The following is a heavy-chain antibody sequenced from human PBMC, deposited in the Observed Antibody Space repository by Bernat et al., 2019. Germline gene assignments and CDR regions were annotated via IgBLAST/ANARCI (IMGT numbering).Heavy chain of an antibody. D-gene: IGHD2-8*01. V-gene: IGHV1-18*01. CDR3: ARDLMRPPPNDAFDI. Sequence: QVQLAQSGAAVKQSGASVKVSCKTSGYTFTSYAISWMRQAPGQGLEWMGWISGYNGNTNYTQKFQGRVTMTTDTSTSTAYMELRSLRSDDTAVYFCARDLMRPPPNDAFDIWGQGIMVTVS. J-gene: IGHJ3*02. CDR2: ISGYNGNT. CDR1: GYTFTSYA.